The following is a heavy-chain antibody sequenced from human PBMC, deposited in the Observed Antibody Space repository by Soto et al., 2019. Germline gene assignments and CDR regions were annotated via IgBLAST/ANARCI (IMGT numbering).Heavy chain of an antibody. V-gene: IGHV5-10-1*01. CDR2: IDPSDSYT. Sequence: GESLKISCKGSGYSFTSYWISWVRQMPGKGLEWMGRIDPSDSYTNYSPSFQGHVTISADKSISTAYLQWNSLKASDTAMYYCARAFNSGYYYSAFDIWGQGTMVTVSS. CDR1: GYSFTSYW. CDR3: ARAFNSGYYYSAFDI. J-gene: IGHJ3*02. D-gene: IGHD3-22*01.